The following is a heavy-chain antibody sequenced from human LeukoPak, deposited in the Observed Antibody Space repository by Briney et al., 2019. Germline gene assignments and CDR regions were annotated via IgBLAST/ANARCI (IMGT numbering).Heavy chain of an antibody. Sequence: SETLSLTCAVYGGSFSGYYWSWIRQPPGKGLEWIGEINHSGGTNYNPSLKSRVTISVDTSKNQFSLKLSSVTAADTAVYYCARRYDILTGYYGWGQGTLVTVSS. CDR2: INHSGGT. V-gene: IGHV4-34*01. J-gene: IGHJ4*02. CDR3: ARRYDILTGYYG. CDR1: GGSFSGYY. D-gene: IGHD3-9*01.